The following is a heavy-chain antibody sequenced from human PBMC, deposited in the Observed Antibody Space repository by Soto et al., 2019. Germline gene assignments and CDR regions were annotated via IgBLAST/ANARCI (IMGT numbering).Heavy chain of an antibody. CDR1: GGSISSYY. CDR3: ARNYGYSYGPDY. CDR2: IYYSGST. D-gene: IGHD2-15*01. J-gene: IGHJ4*02. V-gene: IGHV4-59*01. Sequence: SETLSLTCTVSGGSISSYYWSWIRQPPGKGLEWIGYIYYSGSTNYNPSLKSRVTISVDTTKNQFSLNLNSVTAADTAVYYCARNYGYSYGPDYWGQGTLVTVSS.